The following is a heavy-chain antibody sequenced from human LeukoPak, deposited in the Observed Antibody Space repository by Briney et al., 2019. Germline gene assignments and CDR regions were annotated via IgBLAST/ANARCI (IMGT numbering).Heavy chain of an antibody. D-gene: IGHD3-10*01. CDR2: ISGSGNKT. J-gene: IGHJ4*02. CDR1: GFTFSHFA. V-gene: IGHV3-23*01. Sequence: GGSLRLSCAASGFTFSHFAMSWVRQAPGKGLHWVSTISGSGNKTYDADSVKGRFSISRDNSKNTLYLQMTGLRAEDTAVHYCAKLKRVGIAPFDDWGQGTLVIVSS. CDR3: AKLKRVGIAPFDD.